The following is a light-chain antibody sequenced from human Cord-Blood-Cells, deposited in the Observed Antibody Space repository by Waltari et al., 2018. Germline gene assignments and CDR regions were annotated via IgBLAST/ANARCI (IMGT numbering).Light chain of an antibody. V-gene: IGLV1-44*01. CDR2: SND. CDR1: SSNIGSNT. CDR3: AAWDDSLNGVV. Sequence: QSVLTQPPSASGTPGQRVTITCSGRSSNIGSNTVNWYQQLPGTAPKLLSYSNDQRPSGVPDRFSGSKSGTSASRAISWLQSEDEADYYCAAWDDSLNGVVFGGGTKLTVL. J-gene: IGLJ2*01.